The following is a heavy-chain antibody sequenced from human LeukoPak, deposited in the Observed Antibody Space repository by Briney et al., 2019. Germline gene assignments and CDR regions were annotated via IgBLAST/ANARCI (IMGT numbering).Heavy chain of an antibody. CDR1: GFTFSSYG. D-gene: IGHD3-22*01. CDR2: IRYDGSNK. V-gene: IGHV3-30*02. J-gene: IGHJ4*02. Sequence: GGSLRLSCAASGFTFSSYGMHWVRQAPGKGLEWVAFIRYDGSNKYYADSVKGRFTISRDNSKNTLYLQMNSLRAEDTAVYYCATSPYYDSSGYYWDWGQGTLVTVSS. CDR3: ATSPYYDSSGYYWD.